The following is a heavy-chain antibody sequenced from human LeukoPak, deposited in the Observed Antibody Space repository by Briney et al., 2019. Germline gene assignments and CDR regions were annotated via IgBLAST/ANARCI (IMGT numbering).Heavy chain of an antibody. CDR3: ARDSSRIVVVVAATPDYYYYYGMDV. CDR1: GYTFTGYC. J-gene: IGHJ6*02. CDR2: SNPNSGDT. Sequence: ASVKVSCKASGYTFTGYCMHWVRQAPGQGLEWMGWSNPNSGDTNYAQKFQGRVTMTRDTSISTAYMELSRLRSDDTAVYYCARDSSRIVVVVAATPDYYYYYGMDVWGQGTTVTVSS. V-gene: IGHV1-2*02. D-gene: IGHD2-15*01.